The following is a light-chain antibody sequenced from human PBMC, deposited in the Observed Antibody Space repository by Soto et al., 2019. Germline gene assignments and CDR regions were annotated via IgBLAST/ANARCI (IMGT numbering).Light chain of an antibody. J-gene: IGKJ4*01. V-gene: IGKV3-15*01. CDR3: QQCRNWPLT. Sequence: EIVMTQAPAIVYASPGQGATLSCKAGQNVYNNLAWYQQRPGQPPRLLIYDASTRATGISARFSGSGYGTEFTLTISSLQSEDFAVYFCQQCRNWPLTFGGGTKLDI. CDR1: QNVYNN. CDR2: DAS.